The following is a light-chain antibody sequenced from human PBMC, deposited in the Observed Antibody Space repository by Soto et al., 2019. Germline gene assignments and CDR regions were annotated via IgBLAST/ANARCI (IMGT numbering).Light chain of an antibody. V-gene: IGKV4-1*01. Sequence: IVMTQSPDSLAVSLGERTTIHCKSSQSLLFSTNNKNYFAWYQQKPGQPPKLLIYWASTRESGVPDRFSGSGSGTDFTLTISSLQAEDVAVYYCQQYYTTPFTFGPGTKVDIK. J-gene: IGKJ3*01. CDR2: WAS. CDR3: QQYYTTPFT. CDR1: QSLLFSTNNKNY.